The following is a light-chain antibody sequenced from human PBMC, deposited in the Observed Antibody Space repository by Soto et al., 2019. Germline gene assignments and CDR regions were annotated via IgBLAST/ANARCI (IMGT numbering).Light chain of an antibody. CDR2: AAS. CDR3: QQSYSTPPT. Sequence: DIQMTQSPSSLSASVGDRVTITCRASKSISSYLNWYQQKPGKAPKLLIYAASSLQSGVPSRFSGSGSGTDFTLTISSLQPEDFATYYCQQSYSTPPTFGHGTKVEIK. CDR1: KSISSY. J-gene: IGKJ1*01. V-gene: IGKV1-39*01.